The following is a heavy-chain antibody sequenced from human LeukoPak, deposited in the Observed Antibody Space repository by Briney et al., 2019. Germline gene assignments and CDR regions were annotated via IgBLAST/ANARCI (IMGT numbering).Heavy chain of an antibody. D-gene: IGHD3-16*02. J-gene: IGHJ4*02. V-gene: IGHV3-11*01. CDR3: ATFTFGGVVVSYYFDY. CDR1: GFTFSDYY. Sequence: GRCLRLSCAASGFTFSDYYMSWIRQAPGKGLEWISYISSSGSTIYYADSVKGRFTISRDNAKNSLYLQMNSLRAEDTAVYYCATFTFGGVVVSYYFDYWGQGTLVTVSS. CDR2: ISSSGSTI.